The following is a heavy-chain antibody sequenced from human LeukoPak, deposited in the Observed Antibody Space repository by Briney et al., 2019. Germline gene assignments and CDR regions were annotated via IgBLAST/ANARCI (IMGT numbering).Heavy chain of an antibody. CDR2: INPSGGST. J-gene: IGHJ6*02. CDR1: GYTFTSYY. V-gene: IGHV1-46*01. D-gene: IGHD1-26*01. CDR3: ARRGSSYYYYYGMDV. Sequence: ASVKVSCKASGYTFTSYYMHWVRQAPGQGLEWIGIINPSGGSTSYAQKFQGRVTMTRDTSTSTVYMELSSLRSEDTAVYYCARRGSSYYYYYGMDVWGQGTTVTVSS.